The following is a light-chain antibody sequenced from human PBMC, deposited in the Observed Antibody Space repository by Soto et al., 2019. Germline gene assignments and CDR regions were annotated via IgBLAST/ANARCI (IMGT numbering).Light chain of an antibody. CDR2: YDN. Sequence: QSVLTQPPSVSAAPGQKVTISCSGSSSNIGGNSVSWYQQLPGTAPKLLIYYDNKRPSGIPDRFSGSKSGTSATLGITGFQTGDEADYYWGSWDSSLNAYGFGTGTKVTV. V-gene: IGLV1-51*01. CDR1: SSNIGGNS. J-gene: IGLJ1*01. CDR3: GSWDSSLNAYG.